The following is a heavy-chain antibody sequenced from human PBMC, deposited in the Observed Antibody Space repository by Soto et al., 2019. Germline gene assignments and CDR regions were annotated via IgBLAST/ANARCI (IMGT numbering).Heavy chain of an antibody. D-gene: IGHD1-1*01. V-gene: IGHV3-23*01. J-gene: IGHJ4*02. CDR2: ISGGGGST. CDR1: GFTFSSYA. Sequence: GGSLRLSCAASGFTFSSYAMSWVRPAPGKGLEWVSSISGGGGSTYYADSVKGRFTISRDNSKNTQFLQMNSLRAEDTAIYYCAKDKGGRQLAPFGYWGQGTLVTVSS. CDR3: AKDKGGRQLAPFGY.